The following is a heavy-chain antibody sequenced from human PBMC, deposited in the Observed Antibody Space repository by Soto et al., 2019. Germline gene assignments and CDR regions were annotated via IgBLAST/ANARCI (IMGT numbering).Heavy chain of an antibody. CDR2: ATYTGNI. V-gene: IGHV4-59*01. J-gene: IGHJ5*02. CDR3: ARDMHAGFTHYFDP. Sequence: QVHLLESGPGLVKPSETLSLTCIVSGGSISSYHWRWSRQFPREGGVWIADATYTGNINYNPSLQSRVNISMDTSKNHLSLKLTTMPAADTAVYYCARDMHAGFTHYFDPCGQGTLVTVSS. CDR1: GGSISSYH. D-gene: IGHD1-26*01.